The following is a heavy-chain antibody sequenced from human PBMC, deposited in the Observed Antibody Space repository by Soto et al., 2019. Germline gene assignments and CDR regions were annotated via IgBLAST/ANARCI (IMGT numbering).Heavy chain of an antibody. CDR1: GGSFSVYY. V-gene: IGHV4-34*01. CDR2: INHSGST. D-gene: IGHD6-13*01. Sequence: SETLSLTCAVYGGSFSVYYWSWIRQPPGKGLEWIGEINHSGSTNYNPSLKSRVTISVDTSKNQFSLKLSSVTAADTAVYYCARGPTPKYIAAAGTFDYWGQGTLVTVS. J-gene: IGHJ4*02. CDR3: ARGPTPKYIAAAGTFDY.